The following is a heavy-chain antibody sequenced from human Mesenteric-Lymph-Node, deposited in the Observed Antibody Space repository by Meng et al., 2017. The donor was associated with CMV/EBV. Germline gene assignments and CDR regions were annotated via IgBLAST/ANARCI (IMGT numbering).Heavy chain of an antibody. D-gene: IGHD3-10*01. CDR3: ARSKRVRSGFFMEYFDL. V-gene: IGHV4-34*01. J-gene: IGHJ2*01. Sequence: YGGAFRCYYWSWIRQPPGKGLEWIGEINHSGSTNYNPSLKSRVTISVDTSKNQFSLKLSSVTAADTAVYYCARSKRVRSGFFMEYFDLWGRGTLVTVSS. CDR1: GGAFRCYY. CDR2: INHSGST.